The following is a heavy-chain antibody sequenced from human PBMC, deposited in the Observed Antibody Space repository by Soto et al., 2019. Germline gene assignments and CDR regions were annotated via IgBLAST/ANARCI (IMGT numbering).Heavy chain of an antibody. CDR2: IYYSGST. Sequence: QVQLQESGPGLVKPSETLSLTCTVSGGSISSYYWSWIRQPPGKGLEWIGYIYYSGSTNYNPSLKSRVTRSVDTAKNQFSLKLSSVTAADTAVYYCARDERRHDILTGWGNYYYGMDVWGQGTTVTVSS. CDR1: GGSISSYY. CDR3: ARDERRHDILTGWGNYYYGMDV. J-gene: IGHJ6*02. D-gene: IGHD3-9*01. V-gene: IGHV4-59*01.